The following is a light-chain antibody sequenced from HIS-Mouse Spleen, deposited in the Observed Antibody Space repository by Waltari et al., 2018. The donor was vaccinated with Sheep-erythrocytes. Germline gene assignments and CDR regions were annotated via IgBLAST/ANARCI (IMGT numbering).Light chain of an antibody. CDR3: CSYAGSSTPWV. CDR2: EGS. V-gene: IGLV2-23*01. CDR1: SSDVGSYNL. J-gene: IGLJ3*02. Sequence: GTSSDVGSYNLVSWYQQHPGKAPKLMIYEGSKRPSGVCNRVSGSKSGNTASLTISGLQAEDEADYYCCSYAGSSTPWVFGGGTKLTVL.